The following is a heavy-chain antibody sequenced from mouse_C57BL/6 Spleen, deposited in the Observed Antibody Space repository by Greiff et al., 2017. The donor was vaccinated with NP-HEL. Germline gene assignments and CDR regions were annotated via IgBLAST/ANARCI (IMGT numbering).Heavy chain of an antibody. V-gene: IGHV14-3*01. Sequence: EVMLVESVAELVRPGASVKLSCTASGFNIKNTYMHWVKQRPEQGLEWIGRIDPANGNTKYAPKFQGKATITADTSSNTAYLQLSSLTSEDTAIYYCASYYGSSYHYYAMDYWGQGTSVTVSS. D-gene: IGHD1-1*01. CDR2: IDPANGNT. CDR1: GFNIKNTY. CDR3: ASYYGSSYHYYAMDY. J-gene: IGHJ4*01.